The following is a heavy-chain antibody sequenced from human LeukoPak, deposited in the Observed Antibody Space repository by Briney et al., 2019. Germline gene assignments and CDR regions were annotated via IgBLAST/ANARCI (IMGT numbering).Heavy chain of an antibody. Sequence: GGSLRLSCAASGFTFSRYWVSWVRQAPGKGLEWVANIKQDGSEKYYVDSVRGRFTISRDNAKNSLYLRMDSLRAEDTAVYYCARNPISPGLGDIWGQGTMVTVS. V-gene: IGHV3-7*01. D-gene: IGHD3-9*01. J-gene: IGHJ3*02. CDR2: IKQDGSEK. CDR3: ARNPISPGLGDI. CDR1: GFTFSRYW.